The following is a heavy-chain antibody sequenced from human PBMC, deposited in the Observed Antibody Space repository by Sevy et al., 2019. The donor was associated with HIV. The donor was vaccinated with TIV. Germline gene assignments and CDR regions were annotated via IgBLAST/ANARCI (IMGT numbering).Heavy chain of an antibody. V-gene: IGHV3-30*18. CDR3: AKDRVRGGASYGMDV. CDR1: GFTFSSYG. CDR2: ISYDGSNK. D-gene: IGHD3-10*01. Sequence: GGSLRLSCAASGFTFSSYGMHWVRQAPGKGLEWVAVISYDGSNKYYADSVKGRFTISRDNSKNKLYLQMNSLRAEDTAVYYCAKDRVRGGASYGMDVWGQGTTVTVSS. J-gene: IGHJ6*02.